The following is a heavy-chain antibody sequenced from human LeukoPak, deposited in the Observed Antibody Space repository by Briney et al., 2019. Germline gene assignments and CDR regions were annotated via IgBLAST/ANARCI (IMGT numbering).Heavy chain of an antibody. D-gene: IGHD1-1*01. CDR1: GFTFSSYS. V-gene: IGHV3-21*01. Sequence: GGPLRLSCAASGFTFSSYSMNWVRQAPGKGLEWVSSISSSSSYIYYADSVKGRFTISRDNAKNSLYLQMNSLRAEDTAVYYCARDEEGTSFGDYWGQGTLVTVSS. CDR2: ISSSSSYI. J-gene: IGHJ4*02. CDR3: ARDEEGTSFGDY.